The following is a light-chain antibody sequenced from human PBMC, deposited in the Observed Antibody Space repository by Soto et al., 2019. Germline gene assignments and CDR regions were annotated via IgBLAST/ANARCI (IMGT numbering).Light chain of an antibody. Sequence: DIVMTQSPDSLAVSLGERATINCKSSQSVLYSSNNKNYLAWYQQKPGQPPKLLIYWASTRESGVPDRFSGSGSGTDFTITVSSLQAEDVAVYYCQQYDSTPRTFGQGTKVEIK. CDR1: QSVLYSSNNKNY. J-gene: IGKJ1*01. CDR2: WAS. V-gene: IGKV4-1*01. CDR3: QQYDSTPRT.